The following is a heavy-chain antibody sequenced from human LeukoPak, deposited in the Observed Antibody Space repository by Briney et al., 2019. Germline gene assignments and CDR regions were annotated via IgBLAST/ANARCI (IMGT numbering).Heavy chain of an antibody. CDR3: ARVKRGYSYGYVAFDI. CDR1: GYTFTSYD. CDR2: INPNSGVT. V-gene: IGHV1-2*04. Sequence: ASVKVSCKASGYTFTSYDINWVRQATGQGLEWMGWINPNSGVTNYAQKFQGWVTMTRDTSICTAYMELSRLRSDDTAVYYCARVKRGYSYGYVAFDIWGQGTMVTVSS. J-gene: IGHJ3*02. D-gene: IGHD5-18*01.